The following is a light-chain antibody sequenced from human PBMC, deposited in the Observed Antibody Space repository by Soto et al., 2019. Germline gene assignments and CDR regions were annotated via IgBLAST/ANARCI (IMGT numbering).Light chain of an antibody. J-gene: IGLJ2*01. CDR1: SSDVGSYNH. CDR2: EDI. Sequence: QSALTQPASVSGSPGQSITISCTGTSSDVGSYNHVSWYQQHPGKAPKLMIYEDIDRPSGVSNRFSGYKSGNTASLTISGLQTEDEADYYCCSYAGGTSVVFGGGTKLTVL. V-gene: IGLV2-23*01. CDR3: CSYAGGTSVV.